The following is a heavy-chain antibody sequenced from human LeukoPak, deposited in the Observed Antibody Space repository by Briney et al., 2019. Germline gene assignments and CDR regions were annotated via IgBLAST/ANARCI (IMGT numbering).Heavy chain of an antibody. J-gene: IGHJ6*03. CDR3: TIGIVVVVAATDFDYMDV. V-gene: IGHV3-30*02. CDR2: IRYDGSNK. D-gene: IGHD2-15*01. Sequence: GGSLRLSCAASGFTFSSYGMHWVRQAPGKGLEWVAFIRYDGSNKYYADSVKGRFTISRDNAKNSLYLQMNSLRAEDTAVYYCTIGIVVVVAATDFDYMDVWGKGTTVTVSS. CDR1: GFTFSSYG.